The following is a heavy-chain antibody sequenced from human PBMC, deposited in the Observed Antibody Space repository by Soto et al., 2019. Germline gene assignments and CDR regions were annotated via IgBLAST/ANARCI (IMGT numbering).Heavy chain of an antibody. CDR1: GGSISSSSYY. V-gene: IGHV4-39*01. J-gene: IGHJ4*02. CDR3: ARIGVRAY. CDR2: IYYSGST. D-gene: IGHD3-10*01. Sequence: QLQLQESGPGLVKPSETLSLTCTVSGGSISSSSYYWGWIRQPPGKGLEWIGSIYYSGSTYYNPSLKSRVTISVDTSKKQFSLKLSSLTAANTAVYYCARIGVRAYWGQGTLVTVSS.